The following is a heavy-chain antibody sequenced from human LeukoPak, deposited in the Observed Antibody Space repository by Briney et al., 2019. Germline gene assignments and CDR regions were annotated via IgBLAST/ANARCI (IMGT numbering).Heavy chain of an antibody. D-gene: IGHD3-22*01. CDR1: GFTFSSYA. Sequence: GGSLRLSCAASGFTFSSYAMHWVRQAPGKGLEWVAVISYDGSNKYYADSVKGRFTISRDNSKNTLYLQMNSLRAEDTAVYYCARENDGTGYLTSDYWGQGTLVTVSS. CDR3: ARENDGTGYLTSDY. V-gene: IGHV3-30-3*01. CDR2: ISYDGSNK. J-gene: IGHJ4*02.